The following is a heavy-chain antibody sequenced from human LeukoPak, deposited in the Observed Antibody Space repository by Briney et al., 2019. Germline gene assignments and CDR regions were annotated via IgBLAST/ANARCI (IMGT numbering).Heavy chain of an antibody. CDR1: GGSFSYYY. CDR3: ARHYGP. J-gene: IGHJ4*02. V-gene: IGHV4-34*01. D-gene: IGHD3-16*01. Sequence: KPSETLSLTCAVYGGSFSYYYWSWIRQPPGKGLEWIGEINHSGITNYNPSLKSRVTISVDTSKNQFSLKLNSVTATDTAVYYCARHYGPWGQGTLVTVSS. CDR2: INHSGIT.